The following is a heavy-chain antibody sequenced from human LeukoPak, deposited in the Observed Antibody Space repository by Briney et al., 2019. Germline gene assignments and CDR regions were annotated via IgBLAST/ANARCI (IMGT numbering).Heavy chain of an antibody. CDR2: IKEDGSER. V-gene: IGHV3-7*01. CDR1: GFTFSDHY. D-gene: IGHD6-19*01. Sequence: GGSLRLSCAASGFTFSDHYMSWVRQAPGKGLEWVANIKEDGSERSYVDSVKGRFTISRDNAKNSVYVQMNSLRAEDTAVYYCARDVGSGWFDYWGQGTLVTVSS. J-gene: IGHJ4*02. CDR3: ARDVGSGWFDY.